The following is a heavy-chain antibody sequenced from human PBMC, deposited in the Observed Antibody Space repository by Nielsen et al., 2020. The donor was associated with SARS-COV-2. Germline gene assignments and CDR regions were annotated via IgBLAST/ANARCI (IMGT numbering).Heavy chain of an antibody. D-gene: IGHD6-13*01. J-gene: IGHJ3*02. CDR1: GFSISDSD. CDR3: ARVNPVSDSWFDALDI. CDR2: IRSKSHSYET. V-gene: IGHV3-73*01. Sequence: GESLKISCAASGFSISDSDMHWVRQASGRGLEWLGRIRSKSHSYETVYAVSVRDRFTISRDDSENTAYLQMNSLRTEDTAVYFCARVNPVSDSWFDALDIWGQGTMVTVSS.